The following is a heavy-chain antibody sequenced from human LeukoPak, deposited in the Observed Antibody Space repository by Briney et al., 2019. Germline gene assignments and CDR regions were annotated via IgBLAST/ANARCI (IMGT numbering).Heavy chain of an antibody. CDR3: ARGLVFGVVIQAFDI. Sequence: GASVKVSRKASGGTFSSYAISWVRQAPGQGLEWMGGIIPIFGTANYAQKFQGRVTITADESTSTAYMELSSLRSEDTAVYYCARGLVFGVVIQAFDIWGQGTMVTVSS. D-gene: IGHD3-3*01. V-gene: IGHV1-69*13. CDR1: GGTFSSYA. J-gene: IGHJ3*02. CDR2: IIPIFGTA.